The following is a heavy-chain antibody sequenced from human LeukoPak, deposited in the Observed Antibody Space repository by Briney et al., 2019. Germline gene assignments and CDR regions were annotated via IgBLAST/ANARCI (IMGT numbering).Heavy chain of an antibody. CDR2: INHSGST. V-gene: IGHV4-34*01. J-gene: IGHJ6*02. CDR3: ARGKELKRYYYYYSMDV. CDR1: GGSFSGYY. Sequence: SETLSLTCAVYGGSFSGYYWSWIRQPPGKGLEWIGEINHSGSTNYNPSLKSRVTISVDTSRNQFSLKLSSVTAADTAVYYCARGKELKRYYYYYSMDVWGQGTTVTVSS.